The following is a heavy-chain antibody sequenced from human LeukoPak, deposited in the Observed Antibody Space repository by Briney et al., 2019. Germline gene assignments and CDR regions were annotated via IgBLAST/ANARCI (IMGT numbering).Heavy chain of an antibody. CDR1: GFTFSSYG. V-gene: IGHV3-33*01. J-gene: IGHJ4*02. Sequence: PGGSLRLSCAASGFTFSSYGMHWVREAPGKGLEWVAVIWYDGSNKYYADSVKGRFTISRDNSRNTLYLQMNSLRAEDTAVYYCARGITSYQLPTSWGQGTLVTVSS. CDR3: ARGITSYQLPTS. D-gene: IGHD2-2*01. CDR2: IWYDGSNK.